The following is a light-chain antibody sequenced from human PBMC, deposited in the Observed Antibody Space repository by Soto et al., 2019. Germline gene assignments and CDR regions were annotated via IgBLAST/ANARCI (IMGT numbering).Light chain of an antibody. CDR2: EVN. Sequence: QSALTQPASVSGSPGQSITISCSGTSSDIGAYNYVSWYQQHPGKAPKVLIYEVNNRPSGVSDRFSGSKSDNTASLTISGLQAEDEADYYCSSFTITYTRVFGTGTQVTVL. J-gene: IGLJ1*01. V-gene: IGLV2-14*01. CDR3: SSFTITYTRV. CDR1: SSDIGAYNY.